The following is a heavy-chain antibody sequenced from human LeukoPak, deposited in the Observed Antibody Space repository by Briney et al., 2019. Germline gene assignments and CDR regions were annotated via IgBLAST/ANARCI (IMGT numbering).Heavy chain of an antibody. D-gene: IGHD5/OR15-5a*01. CDR3: ASSFYDLLVYFDY. J-gene: IGHJ4*02. V-gene: IGHV1-24*01. CDR2: FDPEDGET. Sequence: ASVKVSCKVSGYTLTELSMHWVRQAPGKGLEWMGGFDPEDGETIYAQKFQGRVTMTRDMSTSTVYMELSSLRSEDTAVYYCASSFYDLLVYFDYWGQGTLVTVSS. CDR1: GYTLTELS.